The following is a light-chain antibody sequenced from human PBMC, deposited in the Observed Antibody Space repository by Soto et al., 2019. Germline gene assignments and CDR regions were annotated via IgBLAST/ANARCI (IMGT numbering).Light chain of an antibody. Sequence: QSVLTQPASVSGSPGQSITISCTGTSSDVGNYNYVSWYQQYPGRVPKLLIYMVSNRASGVSNRFSGSKSDNTASLTISGLQAEDEADYFCTSPTPGSLYVFGTGTKLTVL. J-gene: IGLJ1*01. CDR3: TSPTPGSLYV. CDR1: SSDVGNYNY. V-gene: IGLV2-14*01. CDR2: MVS.